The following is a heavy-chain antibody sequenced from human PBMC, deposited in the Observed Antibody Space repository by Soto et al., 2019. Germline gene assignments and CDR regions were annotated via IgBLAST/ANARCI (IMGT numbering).Heavy chain of an antibody. V-gene: IGHV4-34*01. J-gene: IGHJ5*02. Sequence: QVQLQQWGAGLLKPSETLSLTCAVYGGSFSGYYWSWIRQPPGKGLAWIGEINHSGSTNYNPSLKSRVTISVDTSKSQFSLKLSSVTAADTAVYYCARGEGRIVVAGNETNWFDPWGQGTLVTVSS. D-gene: IGHD6-19*01. CDR2: INHSGST. CDR1: GGSFSGYY. CDR3: ARGEGRIVVAGNETNWFDP.